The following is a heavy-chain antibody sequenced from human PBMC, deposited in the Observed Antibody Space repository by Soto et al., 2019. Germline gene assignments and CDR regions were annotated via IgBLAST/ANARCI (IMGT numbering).Heavy chain of an antibody. CDR2: IIPILGIA. CDR3: ARGGGIAAPGGDY. J-gene: IGHJ4*02. V-gene: IGHV1-69*02. CDR1: GGTFSSYT. D-gene: IGHD6-13*01. Sequence: QVQLVQSGAEVKKPGSSVKVSCKASGGTFSSYTISWVRQAPGQGLEWMGRIIPILGIANYAQKFQGRVTITADKSTSTAYRELSSLRSEDTAVYYCARGGGIAAPGGDYWGQGTLVTVSS.